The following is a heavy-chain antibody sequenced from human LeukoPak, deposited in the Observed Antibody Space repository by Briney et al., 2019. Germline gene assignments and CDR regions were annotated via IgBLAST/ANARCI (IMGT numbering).Heavy chain of an antibody. CDR1: GFTFSSYS. CDR3: ARAKDCSSITCPFDI. J-gene: IGHJ3*02. CDR2: ISSSSSSI. D-gene: IGHD2-2*01. Sequence: GGSLRLSCAASGFTFSSYSMKWVRQAPGKGLEWLSYISSSSSSIYYADSVKGRFSISRDNGKNSLYLQMNSLRAEDTALYYCARAKDCSSITCPFDIWGQGTMVTVSS. V-gene: IGHV3-48*04.